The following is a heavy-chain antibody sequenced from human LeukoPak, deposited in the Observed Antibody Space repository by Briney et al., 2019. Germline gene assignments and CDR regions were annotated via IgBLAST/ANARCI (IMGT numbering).Heavy chain of an antibody. J-gene: IGHJ4*02. CDR2: ISVHTGNT. Sequence: ASVKVSCKASGHTFTNYGFTWVRQAPGQGLKWMGWISVHTGNTNYAQKIQDRVTLTTDTSTSTAYMELRSLRSDDTAVYYCASGLSSDYFFPLDYWGQGTLVTVSS. CDR1: GHTFTNYG. D-gene: IGHD3-22*01. CDR3: ASGLSSDYFFPLDY. V-gene: IGHV1-18*01.